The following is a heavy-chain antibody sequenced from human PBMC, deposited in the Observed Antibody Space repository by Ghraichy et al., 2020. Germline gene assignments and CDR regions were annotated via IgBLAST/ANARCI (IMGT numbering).Heavy chain of an antibody. Sequence: GGSLRLSCAASGFTFSSYAMSWVRQAPGKGLEWVSAISGSGGSTYYADSVKGRFTISRDNSKNTLYLQMNSLRAEDTAVYYCAKAPHPDIVVVPATYYYYYGMDVWGQGTTVTVSS. J-gene: IGHJ6*02. CDR1: GFTFSSYA. CDR3: AKAPHPDIVVVPATYYYYYGMDV. V-gene: IGHV3-23*01. D-gene: IGHD2-2*01. CDR2: ISGSGGST.